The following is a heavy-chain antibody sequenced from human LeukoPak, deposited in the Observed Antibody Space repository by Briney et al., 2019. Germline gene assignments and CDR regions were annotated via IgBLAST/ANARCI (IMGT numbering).Heavy chain of an antibody. V-gene: IGHV4-34*01. Sequence: PSETLSLTCAVYGGSFSGYYWSWIRQPPGKGLEWIGEINHSGSTNYNPSLKSRVTISVDTSKNQFSLKLSSVTAADTAVYYCARGFAGIIDYWGQGTLVTVSS. J-gene: IGHJ4*02. CDR1: GGSFSGYY. CDR2: INHSGST. D-gene: IGHD3-10*01. CDR3: ARGFAGIIDY.